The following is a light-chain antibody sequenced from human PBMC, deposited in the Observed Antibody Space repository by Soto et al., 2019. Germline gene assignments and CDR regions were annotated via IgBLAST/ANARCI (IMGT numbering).Light chain of an antibody. CDR3: QQRSKWLT. Sequence: EIVLTQSPATLSLSPGERATLSCRASQGVSSYLAWYQQKPGQAPRLLIYDASNRATGIPARFSGSGPGTDFTLTISSLEPEDFAVYYCQQRSKWLTFGGGTKVEIK. CDR1: QGVSSY. J-gene: IGKJ4*01. CDR2: DAS. V-gene: IGKV3D-11*01.